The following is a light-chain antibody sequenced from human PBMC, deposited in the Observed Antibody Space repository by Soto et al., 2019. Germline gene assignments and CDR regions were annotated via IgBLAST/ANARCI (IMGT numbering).Light chain of an antibody. Sequence: EIGLTQSPATLSVSPGERAALSCRASQSVSNNLAWYQQKPGQAPRLLIFGASTRATGIPARFSGSGSEAEVDLTISTLQSEDFAVYYCQQYSVWPLTFGGGTKVEIK. CDR2: GAS. J-gene: IGKJ4*01. V-gene: IGKV3D-15*01. CDR1: QSVSNN. CDR3: QQYSVWPLT.